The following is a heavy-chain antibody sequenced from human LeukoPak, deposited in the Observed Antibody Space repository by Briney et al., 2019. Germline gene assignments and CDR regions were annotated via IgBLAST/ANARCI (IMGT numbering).Heavy chain of an antibody. D-gene: IGHD3-22*01. CDR1: GYTLTELS. CDR3: ATDLVYYDSSGYGLDY. CDR2: FDPGDGET. Sequence: ASVKVSCKVSGYTLTELSMHWVRQAPGKGLEWMGGFDPGDGETIYAQKFQGRVTMTEDTSTDTAYMELSSLRSEDTAVYYCATDLVYYDSSGYGLDYWGQGTLVTVSS. V-gene: IGHV1-24*01. J-gene: IGHJ4*02.